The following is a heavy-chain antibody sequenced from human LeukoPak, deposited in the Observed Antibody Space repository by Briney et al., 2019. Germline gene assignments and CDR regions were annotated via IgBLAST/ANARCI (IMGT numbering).Heavy chain of an antibody. V-gene: IGHV1-2*02. D-gene: IGHD1-26*01. Sequence: ASVKVSCKASGYTFTGYYMHWVRQAPGQGLEWMGWINPNSGGTNYAQKFQGRVTMTRDTSISTAYMELSRLRSDDTAVYYCARPPPRPNSIVGEFDYWGQGTLVTVSS. J-gene: IGHJ4*02. CDR2: INPNSGGT. CDR1: GYTFTGYY. CDR3: ARPPPRPNSIVGEFDY.